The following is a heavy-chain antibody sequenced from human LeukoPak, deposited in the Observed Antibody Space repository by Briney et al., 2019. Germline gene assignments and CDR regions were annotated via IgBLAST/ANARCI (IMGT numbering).Heavy chain of an antibody. CDR1: GYTFTGYY. CDR3: AKAVAAAGPFDY. D-gene: IGHD6-13*01. Sequence: ASVKVSCKASGYTFTGYYMHWVRQAPGQGLEWMGWINPNSGGTNYAQKFQGRVTMTRDTSISTAYMELSRLRSDGTAVYYCAKAVAAAGPFDYWGQGTLVTVSS. CDR2: INPNSGGT. V-gene: IGHV1-2*02. J-gene: IGHJ4*02.